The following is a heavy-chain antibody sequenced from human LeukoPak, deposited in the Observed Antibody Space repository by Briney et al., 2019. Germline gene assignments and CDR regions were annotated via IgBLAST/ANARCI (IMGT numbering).Heavy chain of an antibody. V-gene: IGHV1-2*02. Sequence: ASVKVSCKASGYSFTEHYIYWVRQAPGQGLEWMGWINPNSGGTNYAQKFQGRVTMTRDTSISTAYMELSRLRSDDTAVYYCARDRGLVRGVGRILFYMDVWGKGTTVTISS. J-gene: IGHJ6*03. CDR1: GYSFTEHY. CDR2: INPNSGGT. CDR3: ARDRGLVRGVGRILFYMDV. D-gene: IGHD3-10*01.